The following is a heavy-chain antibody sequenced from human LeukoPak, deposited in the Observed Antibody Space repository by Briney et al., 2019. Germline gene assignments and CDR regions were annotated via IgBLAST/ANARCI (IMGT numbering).Heavy chain of an antibody. CDR1: GGTFTSYT. D-gene: IGHD3-3*01. Sequence: SVKVSCKASGGTFTSYTISWVRQAPGQGLEWMGRIIPILGIANYAQKFQGRVTITADKSTSTAYMELSSLRSEDTAVYYCAGVEGGYYRPHDYMDVWGKGTTVTVSS. J-gene: IGHJ6*03. CDR2: IIPILGIA. V-gene: IGHV1-69*02. CDR3: AGVEGGYYRPHDYMDV.